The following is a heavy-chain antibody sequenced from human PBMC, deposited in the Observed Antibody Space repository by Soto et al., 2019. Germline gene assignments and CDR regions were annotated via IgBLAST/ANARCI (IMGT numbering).Heavy chain of an antibody. CDR2: ISYDGSNK. Sequence: VQLVESGGGLVQPGGSLRLSCAASGFTFSSYGMHWVRQAPGKGLEWVAVISYDGSNKYYADSVKGRFTISRDNSKNTLYLQMNSLRAEDTAVYYCAKALTTVTTRGYYYYGMDVWGQGTTVTVSS. CDR1: GFTFSSYG. CDR3: AKALTTVTTRGYYYYGMDV. D-gene: IGHD4-17*01. V-gene: IGHV3-30*18. J-gene: IGHJ6*02.